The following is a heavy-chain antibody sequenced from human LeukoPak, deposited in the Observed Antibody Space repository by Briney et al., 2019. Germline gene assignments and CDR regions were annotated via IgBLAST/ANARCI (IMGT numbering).Heavy chain of an antibody. D-gene: IGHD3-9*01. CDR1: GFTFSRYW. CDR2: INSDGSST. J-gene: IGHJ4*02. CDR3: AKDPHPYYDIMTGYYFDY. V-gene: IGHV3-74*01. Sequence: PGGSLRLSCAASGFTFSRYWMHWVRQAPGKGLVWVSRINSDGSSTSYADSVKGRFTISRDNSKNTLYLQMNSLRAEDTAVYYCAKDPHPYYDIMTGYYFDYWGQGTLVTVSS.